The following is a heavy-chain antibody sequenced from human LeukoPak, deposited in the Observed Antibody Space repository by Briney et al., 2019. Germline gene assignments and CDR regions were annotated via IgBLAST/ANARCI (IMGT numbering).Heavy chain of an antibody. V-gene: IGHV4-59*01. CDR2: IYYSGST. J-gene: IGHJ4*02. D-gene: IGHD3-22*01. CDR3: ARGGPSYYDSSGSDY. CDR1: GGSISGYY. Sequence: SETLSLTCTVSGGSISGYYWSWIRQPPGKGLEWIGYIYYSGSTNYNPSLKSRITISEDTSRKQLSLKLSTVTAADTAIYYCARGGPSYYDSSGSDYWGQGTLVTVSS.